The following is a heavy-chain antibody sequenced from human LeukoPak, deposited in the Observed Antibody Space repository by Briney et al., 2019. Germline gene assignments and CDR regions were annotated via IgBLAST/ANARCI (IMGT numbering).Heavy chain of an antibody. V-gene: IGHV3-21*01. J-gene: IGHJ3*02. Sequence: GGSLRLSCAASGFTFSTYSMNWVRQAPGKGLEWVSSTSSSSNYIYYADSVKGRFTISRDNAKNSLYLQMNSLRAEDTAVYYCARQTYTQDAFDIWGQGTMVTVSS. CDR3: ARQTYTQDAFDI. CDR1: GFTFSTYS. D-gene: IGHD5-18*01. CDR2: TSSSSNYI.